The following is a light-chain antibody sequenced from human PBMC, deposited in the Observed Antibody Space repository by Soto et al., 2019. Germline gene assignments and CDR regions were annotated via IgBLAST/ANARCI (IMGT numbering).Light chain of an antibody. CDR2: YIS. CDR1: QSISNGY. V-gene: IGKV3-20*01. Sequence: EIVLTQSPGTLSLSPGERAILSCRASQSISNGYLAWFQQKPGQAHRLLIYYISKRATGIPDRFSGSGSGTDFTLTISRLEPEDFAVYYCQQSGASPETFGQGTKLEIK. CDR3: QQSGASPET. J-gene: IGKJ2*01.